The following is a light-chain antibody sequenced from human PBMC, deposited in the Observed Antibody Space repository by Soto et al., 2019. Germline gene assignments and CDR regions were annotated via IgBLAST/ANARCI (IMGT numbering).Light chain of an antibody. Sequence: EIVFTQSPGTLSFSRGERATVSCRASQSVASSHLAWYRQKPGQAPRLLIYDASSRATGIPDRISGSGSGTDFTLTISRLEPEDFAVYYCQQYGSAPFTLGPGTKVDIK. CDR3: QQYGSAPFT. V-gene: IGKV3-20*01. J-gene: IGKJ3*01. CDR1: QSVASSH. CDR2: DAS.